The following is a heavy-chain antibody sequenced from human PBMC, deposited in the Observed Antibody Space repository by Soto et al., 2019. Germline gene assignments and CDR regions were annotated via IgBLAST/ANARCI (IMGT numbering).Heavy chain of an antibody. V-gene: IGHV3-48*01. CDR2: ISSSSSTI. J-gene: IGHJ6*03. Sequence: GGSLRLSCAASGFTFSSYSMNWVRQAPGKGLEWVSYISSSSSTIYYADSVKGRFTISRDNAKNSLYLQMNSLRAEDTAVYYCAKLSLNYMDVWGKGTTVTVSS. D-gene: IGHD2-15*01. CDR3: AKLSLNYMDV. CDR1: GFTFSSYS.